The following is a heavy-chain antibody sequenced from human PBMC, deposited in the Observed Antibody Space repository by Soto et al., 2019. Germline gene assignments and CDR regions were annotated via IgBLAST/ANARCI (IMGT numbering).Heavy chain of an antibody. D-gene: IGHD3-10*01. V-gene: IGHV1-69*11. CDR3: AKIRGGVYTT. J-gene: IGHJ5*02. CDR2: INPLLGST. CDR1: GGIFNSYG. Sequence: QVHLVQSGAEVKKPGSSVKVSCNPYGGIFNSYGISWVRQGPGQGLQWMGGINPLLGSTNYAEKFQGRLTITADDSRRTVYMELNNLRPEDTATYFCAKIRGGVYTTWGQGTLVTVSS.